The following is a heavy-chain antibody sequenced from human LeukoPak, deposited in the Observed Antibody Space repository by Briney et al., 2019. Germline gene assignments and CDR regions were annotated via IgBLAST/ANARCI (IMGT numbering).Heavy chain of an antibody. V-gene: IGHV4-59*01. D-gene: IGHD2/OR15-2a*01. Sequence: SETLSLTCSVSGDSITTSYWNWIRQPPGQGLEWIGSIFYSGNTKYNPALQSRVTISVYTSKNQFSLEVNSVTAADTAVYYCARGRLSPSAFRPFEHWGRGTLVTVSS. J-gene: IGHJ4*02. CDR2: IFYSGNT. CDR3: ARGRLSPSAFRPFEH. CDR1: GDSITTSY.